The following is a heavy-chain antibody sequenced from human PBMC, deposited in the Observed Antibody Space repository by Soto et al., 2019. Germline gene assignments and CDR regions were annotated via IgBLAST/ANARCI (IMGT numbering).Heavy chain of an antibody. CDR3: ARVDVCLADYVIAV. CDR2: INSDGSST. V-gene: IGHV3-74*01. CDR1: GFTFSSYW. Sequence: GGSLRLSCAASGFTFSSYWMHWVRQAPGKGLVWVSRINSDGSSTSYADSVKGQFTISRDNAKNTLYLQMNSLRAEDTAVYYCARVDVCLADYVIAVCGQGTTVTGSS. J-gene: IGHJ6*02.